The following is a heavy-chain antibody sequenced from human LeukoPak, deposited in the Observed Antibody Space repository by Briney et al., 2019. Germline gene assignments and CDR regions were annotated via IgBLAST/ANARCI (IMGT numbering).Heavy chain of an antibody. J-gene: IGHJ4*02. CDR1: GFTFSSYA. V-gene: IGHV3-23*01. D-gene: IGHD6-13*01. Sequence: LPGGSLRLSCAASGFTFSSYAMSWVRQAPGKGLEWVSAISGSGGSTYYADSVEGRFTISRDNSKNTLYLQMNILRAEDTAIYYCAKGEAAAGHPLSNFDYWGQGTLVTVSS. CDR2: ISGSGGST. CDR3: AKGEAAAGHPLSNFDY.